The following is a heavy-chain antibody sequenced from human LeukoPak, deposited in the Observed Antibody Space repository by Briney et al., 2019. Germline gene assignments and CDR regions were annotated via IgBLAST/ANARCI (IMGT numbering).Heavy chain of an antibody. CDR3: ASTSIKKAKTGAFDI. J-gene: IGHJ3*02. D-gene: IGHD1-14*01. CDR1: GGTFSSYA. V-gene: IGHV1-69*05. Sequence: SVKVSCKASGGTFSSYAISWVRQAPGQGLEWMGGIIPIFVTANYAQKFQGRVTITTDESTSTAYMELSSLRSEDTAVYYCASTSIKKAKTGAFDIWGQGTMVTVSS. CDR2: IIPIFVTA.